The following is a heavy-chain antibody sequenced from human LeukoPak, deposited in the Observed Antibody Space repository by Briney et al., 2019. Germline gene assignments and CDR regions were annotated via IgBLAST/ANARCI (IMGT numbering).Heavy chain of an antibody. J-gene: IGHJ3*02. D-gene: IGHD5-12*01. CDR1: GFTFSSYS. CDR2: ISSSSSYI. CDR3: ARGGERGYSGYRDAFDI. Sequence: GGSLRLSCAASGFTFSSYSMNWVRQAPGKGLEWVSSISSSSSYIYYADSVKGRFTISRDNAKNSLYLQMNSLRAEDTAVYYCARGGERGYSGYRDAFDIWGQGTMVTVSS. V-gene: IGHV3-21*01.